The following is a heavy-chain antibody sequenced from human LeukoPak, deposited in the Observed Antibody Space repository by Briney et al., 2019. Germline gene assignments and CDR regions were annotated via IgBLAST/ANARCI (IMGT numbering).Heavy chain of an antibody. D-gene: IGHD5-18*01. CDR3: ARGFRRGYSYGYNFDY. Sequence: GGSLRLSCAASGCTFSDYYMGWIHQAPGRGLEWVSYISSSGSTIYYADSVKGRFTISRDNAKNSLYLQMNSLRAEDTAVYYCARGFRRGYSYGYNFDYWGQGTLVTVSS. CDR1: GCTFSDYY. CDR2: ISSSGSTI. V-gene: IGHV3-11*04. J-gene: IGHJ4*02.